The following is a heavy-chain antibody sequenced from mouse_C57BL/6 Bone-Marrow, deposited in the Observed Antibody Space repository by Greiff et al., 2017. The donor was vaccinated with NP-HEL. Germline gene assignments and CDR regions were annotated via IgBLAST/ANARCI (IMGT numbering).Heavy chain of an antibody. D-gene: IGHD2-1*01. CDR1: GFTFSSYT. J-gene: IGHJ2*01. Sequence: EVKLQESGGGLVKPGGSLKLSCAASGFTFSSYTMSWVRQTPEKRLEWVATISGGGGNTYYPDSVKGRFTISRDNAKNTLYLQMSSLRSEDTALYYCASGNLYYFDYWGQGTTLTVSS. CDR3: ASGNLYYFDY. V-gene: IGHV5-9*01. CDR2: ISGGGGNT.